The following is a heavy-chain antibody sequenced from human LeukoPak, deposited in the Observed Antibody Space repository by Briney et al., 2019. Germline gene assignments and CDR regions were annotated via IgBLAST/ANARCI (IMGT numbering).Heavy chain of an antibody. Sequence: GSLRLSCAASGLTFSSYEMNWVRQAPGKGLEWVSYISSSGSTIYYADSVKGRFTISRDNSKNTLYLQMNSLRAEDTAVYYCARSPRGSYFGTSDAFDIWGQGTMVTVSS. CDR3: ARSPRGSYFGTSDAFDI. J-gene: IGHJ3*02. CDR1: GLTFSSYE. D-gene: IGHD1-26*01. V-gene: IGHV3-48*03. CDR2: ISSSGSTI.